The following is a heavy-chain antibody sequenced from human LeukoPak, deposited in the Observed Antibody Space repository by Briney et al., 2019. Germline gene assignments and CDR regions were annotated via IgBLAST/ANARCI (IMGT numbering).Heavy chain of an antibody. CDR1: GTSISSSSYY. Sequence: SETLSLTCTVSGTSISSSSYYWGWIRQPPGKGLEWIGSIYYSGSTYYNPSLKSRVTISVDTSKNQFSLKLSSVTAADTAVYYCARAVWPDAFDIWGQGSMVTVSS. D-gene: IGHD1-14*01. V-gene: IGHV4-39*07. CDR3: ARAVWPDAFDI. J-gene: IGHJ3*02. CDR2: IYYSGST.